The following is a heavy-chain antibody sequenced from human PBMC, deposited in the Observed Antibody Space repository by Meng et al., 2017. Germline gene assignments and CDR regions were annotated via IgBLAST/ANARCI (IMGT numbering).Heavy chain of an antibody. V-gene: IGHV2-5*02. CDR3: AHRRGDSREGWFDP. CDR1: GFSLSTSGVG. D-gene: IGHD2-21*02. Sequence: QITLKESDPTLVKPTQTLTLTCTFSGFSLSTSGVGVGWIRQPPGKALEWLALIYWDDDTRYSPSLKSRLTITKDTSKNQVVLTMTNMDPVDTATYYCAHRRGDSREGWFDPWGQGTLVTVSS. CDR2: IYWDDDT. J-gene: IGHJ5*02.